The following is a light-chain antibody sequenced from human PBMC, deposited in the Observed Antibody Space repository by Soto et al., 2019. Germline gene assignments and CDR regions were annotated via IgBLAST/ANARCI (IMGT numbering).Light chain of an antibody. CDR2: GAS. CDR3: QQYGSSPGT. V-gene: IGKV3-20*01. Sequence: EIVLTQSPGTLSLSPGERATLSCRASQSVSSSHLAWYQQKPGQAPRLLIYGASIRATGIPDRFSGSGSGTDFTLTISGLEPDDFAVYYCQQYGSSPGTFGQGTKVEIK. CDR1: QSVSSSH. J-gene: IGKJ1*01.